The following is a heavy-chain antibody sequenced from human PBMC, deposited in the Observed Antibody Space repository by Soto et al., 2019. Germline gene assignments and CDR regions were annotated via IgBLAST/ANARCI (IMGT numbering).Heavy chain of an antibody. CDR3: AVRYLEWLSPFGY. D-gene: IGHD3-3*01. Sequence: GRSLRLSCAASGLTFRSYAMSWIRQAPGKGLEWVSAISGSGGSTYYADSVKGRFTISRDNSKNTLYLQMNSLRAEDTAVYYCAVRYLEWLSPFGYWGQGTLVTVSS. V-gene: IGHV3-23*01. CDR1: GLTFRSYA. J-gene: IGHJ4*02. CDR2: ISGSGGST.